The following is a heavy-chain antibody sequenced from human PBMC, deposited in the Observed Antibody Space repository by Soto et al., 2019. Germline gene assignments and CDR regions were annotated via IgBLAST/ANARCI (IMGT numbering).Heavy chain of an antibody. J-gene: IGHJ4*02. CDR3: TRDDSGLGIDY. D-gene: IGHD1-26*01. V-gene: IGHV3-74*01. Sequence: PEGSLRLSCEASGFNFRDFWMHWVRQPPGKGREWVSNIPSDGRDVSYADSVRGRFTISRDDARNTLYLQMSDLRVEDTAIYYCTRDDSGLGIDYWGQGTQVTVS. CDR2: IPSDGRDV. CDR1: GFNFRDFW.